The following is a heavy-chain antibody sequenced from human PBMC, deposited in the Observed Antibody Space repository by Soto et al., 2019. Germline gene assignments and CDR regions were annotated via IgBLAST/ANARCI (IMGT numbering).Heavy chain of an antibody. CDR3: AKDPRGLYDILTGYPDY. J-gene: IGHJ4*02. D-gene: IGHD3-9*01. CDR2: ISYDGSNK. CDR1: GFTFSSYG. Sequence: QPGGSLRLSCAASGFTFSSYGMHWVRQAPGKGLEWVAVISYDGSNKYYADSVKGRFTISRDNSKNTLYLQMNSLRAEDTAVYYCAKDPRGLYDILTGYPDYWGQGTLVTVSS. V-gene: IGHV3-30*18.